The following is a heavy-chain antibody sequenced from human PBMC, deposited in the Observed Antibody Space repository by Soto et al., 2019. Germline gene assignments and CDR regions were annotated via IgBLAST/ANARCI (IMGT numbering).Heavy chain of an antibody. CDR2: INAGNGNT. Sequence: GVSVKVSCKASGYTFTSYAMHWVRQAPGQRLEWMGWINAGNGNTKYSQKFQGRVTITRDTSASTAYMELSSLRSEDTAVYYCARGPTLNYYDSSGSLSNWGQGTLVTVSS. V-gene: IGHV1-3*01. J-gene: IGHJ4*02. D-gene: IGHD3-22*01. CDR1: GYTFTSYA. CDR3: ARGPTLNYYDSSGSLSN.